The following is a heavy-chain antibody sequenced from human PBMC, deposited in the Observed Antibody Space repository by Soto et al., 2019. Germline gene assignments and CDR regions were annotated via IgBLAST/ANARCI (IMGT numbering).Heavy chain of an antibody. CDR1: GFSLSNAGLG. CDR2: IFSNDEK. CDR3: SSTYSTSWYWFDP. D-gene: IGHD6-13*01. Sequence: QVTVKESGPVLVKPTETLTLTCTVSGFSLSNAGLGVSWIRQPPGKALEWLAHIFSNDEKSYSASLKSRLTIYKDTSKSQVVLIMTNMDPVDTATYYWSSTYSTSWYWFDPCCQGTLVTVSS. J-gene: IGHJ5*02. V-gene: IGHV2-26*04.